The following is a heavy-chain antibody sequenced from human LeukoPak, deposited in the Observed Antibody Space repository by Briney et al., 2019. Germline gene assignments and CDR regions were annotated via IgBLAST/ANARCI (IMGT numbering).Heavy chain of an antibody. CDR2: INHSGST. J-gene: IGHJ3*02. D-gene: IGHD3-22*01. CDR3: ARAYYDSSGYYDAFDI. V-gene: IGHV4-34*01. Sequence: SSETLSLTCAVYGGSFSGYYWSWIRQPPGKGLEWIGEINHSGSTNYNPSLKSRVTISVDTSKNQFSLKLSSVTAADTAVYYCARAYYDSSGYYDAFDIWGQGTMVTVSS. CDR1: GGSFSGYY.